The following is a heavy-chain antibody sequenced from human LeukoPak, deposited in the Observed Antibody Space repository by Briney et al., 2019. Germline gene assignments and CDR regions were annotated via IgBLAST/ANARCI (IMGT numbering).Heavy chain of an antibody. Sequence: GGSLRLSCAASGFTFSAHAMNWVRQAPGKGLEWVSSISGSGGTTNYADSVKGRFTISRDNSKNTLYLQMNTLRADDTAVYYCAKDPSIMIRGVSDYWGQGTLLTVSS. V-gene: IGHV3-23*01. CDR1: GFTFSAHA. J-gene: IGHJ4*02. D-gene: IGHD3-10*01. CDR2: ISGSGGTT. CDR3: AKDPSIMIRGVSDY.